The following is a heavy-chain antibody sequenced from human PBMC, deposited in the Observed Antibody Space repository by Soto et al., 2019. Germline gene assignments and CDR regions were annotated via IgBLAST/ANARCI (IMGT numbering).Heavy chain of an antibody. Sequence: ASVKVSCKASGYTFTGYYMHWVRQAPGQGLEWMGWINPNSGGTNYAQKFQGRVTMTRDTSISTAYMELSRLRSDDTAVYYCARASGIVARPGYYGMDVWGQGTTVTVSS. J-gene: IGHJ6*02. CDR3: ARASGIVARPGYYGMDV. CDR2: INPNSGGT. V-gene: IGHV1-2*02. CDR1: GYTFTGYY. D-gene: IGHD6-6*01.